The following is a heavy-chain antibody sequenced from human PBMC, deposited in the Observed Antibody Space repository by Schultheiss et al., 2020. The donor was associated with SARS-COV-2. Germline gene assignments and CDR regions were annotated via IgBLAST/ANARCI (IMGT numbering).Heavy chain of an antibody. D-gene: IGHD1-26*01. CDR1: GFTFSSYA. CDR2: IKSKTDGGTT. J-gene: IGHJ4*02. Sequence: GESLKISCAASGFTFSSYAMSWVRQAPGKGLEWVGRIKSKTDGGTTDYAAPVKGRFTISRDDSKNTLYLQMNSLKTEDTAVYYCTTAGATYDYWGQGTLVTVSS. V-gene: IGHV3-15*01. CDR3: TTAGATYDY.